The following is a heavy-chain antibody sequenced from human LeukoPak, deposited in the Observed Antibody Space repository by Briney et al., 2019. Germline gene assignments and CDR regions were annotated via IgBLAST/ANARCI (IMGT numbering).Heavy chain of an antibody. CDR3: AREGSGGSLFDY. D-gene: IGHD2-15*01. V-gene: IGHV4-34*01. CDR1: GGSFSGYY. Sequence: SETLSLTCAVYGGSFSGYYWSWIRQPPGKGLEWIGEINHSGSTNYNPSLKSRVTISVDTSKNQFSLKLSSVTAADTAVYYCAREGSGGSLFDYWGQGTLVTVSS. CDR2: INHSGST. J-gene: IGHJ4*02.